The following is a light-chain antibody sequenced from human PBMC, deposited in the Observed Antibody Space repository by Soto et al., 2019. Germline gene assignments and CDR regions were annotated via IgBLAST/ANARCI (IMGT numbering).Light chain of an antibody. CDR1: SSDVGSYNL. J-gene: IGLJ1*01. V-gene: IGLV2-23*03. CDR3: YYLAGSNTFG. CDR2: EGS. Sequence: QSVLTQPPSASGSPGQSITLSCTGTSSDVGSYNLVSWYQQHPVKAPKLMIYEGSKRPSGVSNRFSGSKSGNTASLTISGLQAEDEAGYYCYYLAGSNTFGFGTGTKVTVL.